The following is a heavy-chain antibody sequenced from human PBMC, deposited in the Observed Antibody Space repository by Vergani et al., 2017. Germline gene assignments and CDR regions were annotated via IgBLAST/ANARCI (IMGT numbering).Heavy chain of an antibody. CDR3: ARVGTSSNRDYFDY. CDR1: GYTFTDYF. Sequence: QVQLVQSGAEVKKPGASVKVSCKASGYTFTDYFMHWVRQAPGQGLECMGWINPNSGGTNYAQKFQGRVTMTRDTSSSTAYMELSNLRSDDTAVYYCARVGTSSNRDYFDYWGQGTLVTVSS. CDR2: INPNSGGT. V-gene: IGHV1-2*02. J-gene: IGHJ4*02. D-gene: IGHD2-2*01.